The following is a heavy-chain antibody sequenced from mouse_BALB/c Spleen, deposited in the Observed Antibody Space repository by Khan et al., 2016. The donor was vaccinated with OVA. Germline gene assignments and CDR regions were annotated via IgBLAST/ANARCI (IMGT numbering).Heavy chain of an antibody. D-gene: IGHD2-2*01. V-gene: IGHV1-26*01. Sequence: EVQLQQSGPELVKPGASMKISCKASGYSFTGYTINWVRQSHGKNLEWIGLINPYNGGTRYNQKFTGKATLTVDKSSSTAFIELLRLTSADSAVYYCARSYGFAWFADGGQGTLVTVSA. CDR1: GYSFTGYT. CDR3: ARSYGFAWFAD. J-gene: IGHJ3*01. CDR2: INPYNGGT.